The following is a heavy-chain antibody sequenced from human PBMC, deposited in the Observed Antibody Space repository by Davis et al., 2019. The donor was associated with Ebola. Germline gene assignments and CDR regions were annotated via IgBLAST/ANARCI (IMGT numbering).Heavy chain of an antibody. V-gene: IGHV4-4*02. D-gene: IGHD3-22*01. CDR1: GGSISSSNW. CDR2: IYHSGST. J-gene: IGHJ4*02. CDR3: ARRDSYYDPSGYYAGPEAPDH. Sequence: SETLSLTCAVSGGSISSSNWWRWVRQPPGKGLEWIGEIYHSGSTNYNPSLKSRITMSVDTSKNQLSLKLTSVTAADTAVYYCARRDSYYDPSGYYAGPEAPDHWGQGTLVSVSS.